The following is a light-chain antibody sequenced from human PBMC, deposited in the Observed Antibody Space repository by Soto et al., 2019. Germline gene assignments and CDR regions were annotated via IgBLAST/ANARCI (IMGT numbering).Light chain of an antibody. CDR1: QSISSW. CDR3: QQFNSDSPGA. V-gene: IGKV1-5*01. CDR2: DAS. J-gene: IGKJ1*01. Sequence: DIQRTQSPSTLSASVGDRVTITCRASQSISSWLAWYQQKPGKAPKLLIYDASSLESGVPSRFSGSGSGTEFTLTISSLQPDDFATYYCQQFNSDSPGAFGQGTKV.